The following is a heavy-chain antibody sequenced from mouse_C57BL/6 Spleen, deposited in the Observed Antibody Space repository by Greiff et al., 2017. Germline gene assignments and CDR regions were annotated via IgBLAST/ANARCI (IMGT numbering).Heavy chain of an antibody. V-gene: IGHV1-80*01. J-gene: IGHJ2*01. CDR3: ARSTAQATWDY. Sequence: QVQLQQSGAELVKPGASVKISCKASGYAFSSYWMNWVKQRPGKGLEWIGQIYPGDGDTNYNVKFKGKATLTADKSSSTAYMQLGSLTSEDSAVYFCARSTAQATWDYWGQGTTLTVSS. CDR2: IYPGDGDT. CDR1: GYAFSSYW. D-gene: IGHD3-2*02.